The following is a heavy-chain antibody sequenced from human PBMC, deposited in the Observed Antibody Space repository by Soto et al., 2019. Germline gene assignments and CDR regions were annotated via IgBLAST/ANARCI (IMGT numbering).Heavy chain of an antibody. J-gene: IGHJ3*02. CDR3: AKAPRVYCSGGSCYRSAAFDI. CDR1: GFTFDDYA. CDR2: ISWNSGSI. D-gene: IGHD2-15*01. Sequence: EVQLVESGGGLVQPGRSLRLSCAASGFTFDDYAMHWVRQAPGKGLEWVSGISWNSGSIGYADSVKGRFTISRDNAKNSLYLQMNSLRAEDTALYYCAKAPRVYCSGGSCYRSAAFDIWGQGTMVTVSS. V-gene: IGHV3-9*01.